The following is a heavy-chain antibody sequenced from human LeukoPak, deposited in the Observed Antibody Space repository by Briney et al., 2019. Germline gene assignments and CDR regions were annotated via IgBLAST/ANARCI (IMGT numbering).Heavy chain of an antibody. Sequence: ASVKVSCKASGYTFTCYYMHWVRQAPGQGLEWMGWINPNSGGTNYAQKFQGRVTMTRDTSISTAYMELSRLRSDDTAVYYCARSSLYDSSGYYSVFYWGQGTLVTVSS. D-gene: IGHD3-22*01. CDR3: ARSSLYDSSGYYSVFY. J-gene: IGHJ4*02. CDR1: GYTFTCYY. CDR2: INPNSGGT. V-gene: IGHV1-2*02.